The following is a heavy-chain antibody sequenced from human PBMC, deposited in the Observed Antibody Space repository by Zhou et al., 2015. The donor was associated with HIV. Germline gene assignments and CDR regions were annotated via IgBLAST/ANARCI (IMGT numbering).Heavy chain of an antibody. CDR2: IIPIFGTA. D-gene: IGHD2-2*01. Sequence: QVQLVQSGAEVKKPGSSVKVSCKASGGTFSSYAISWVRQAPGQGLEWMGGIIPIFGTANYAQKFQGRVTITADESTSTAYMELSSLRSEDTAVYYCARDQVIPAAISYYYYMDVWGKGTTVTVSS. J-gene: IGHJ6*03. CDR3: ARDQVIPAAISYYYYMDV. CDR1: GGTFSSYA. V-gene: IGHV1-69*01.